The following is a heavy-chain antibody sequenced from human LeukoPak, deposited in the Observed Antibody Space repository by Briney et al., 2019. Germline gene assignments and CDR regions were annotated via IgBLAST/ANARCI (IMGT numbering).Heavy chain of an antibody. CDR3: ARGSVVTAIHDAFDI. D-gene: IGHD2-21*02. Sequence: ETGGSLRLSCAASGFTFSSYEMNWVRQAPGKGLEWVSYISSSGSTIYYADSVKGRFTISRDNARNSLYLQMNSLRAEDTAVYYCARGSVVTAIHDAFDIWGQGTMVTVSS. J-gene: IGHJ3*02. CDR2: ISSSGSTI. V-gene: IGHV3-48*03. CDR1: GFTFSSYE.